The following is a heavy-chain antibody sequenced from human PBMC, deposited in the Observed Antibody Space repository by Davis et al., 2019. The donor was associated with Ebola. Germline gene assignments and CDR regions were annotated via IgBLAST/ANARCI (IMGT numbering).Heavy chain of an antibody. Sequence: SETLSLTCTVSGGSISSYYWSWIRQPPGKGLEWIGEINHSGSTNYNPSLKSRVTISVDTSKNQFSLKLSSVNAADTAVYYCARGYSSWFDPWGQGTLVTVSS. CDR1: GGSISSYY. CDR3: ARGYSSWFDP. CDR2: INHSGST. V-gene: IGHV4-34*01. J-gene: IGHJ5*02. D-gene: IGHD6-13*01.